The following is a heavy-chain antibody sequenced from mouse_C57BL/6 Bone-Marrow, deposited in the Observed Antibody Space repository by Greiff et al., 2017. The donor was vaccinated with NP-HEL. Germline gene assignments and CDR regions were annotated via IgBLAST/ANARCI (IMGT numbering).Heavy chain of an antibody. CDR3: ARSQPLYYGSTYYFDY. J-gene: IGHJ2*01. V-gene: IGHV1-81*01. Sequence: QVQLKQSGAELARPGASVKLSCKASGYTFTSYGISWVKQRTGQGLEWIGEIYPRSGNTYYNEKFKGKATLTADKSSSTAYMELRSLTSEDSAVYFCARSQPLYYGSTYYFDYWGQGTTLTVSS. CDR1: GYTFTSYG. D-gene: IGHD1-1*01. CDR2: IYPRSGNT.